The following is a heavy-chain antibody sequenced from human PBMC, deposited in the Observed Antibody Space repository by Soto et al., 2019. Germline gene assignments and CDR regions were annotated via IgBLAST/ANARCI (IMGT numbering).Heavy chain of an antibody. J-gene: IGHJ6*02. V-gene: IGHV4-39*07. CDR3: ASSYPEGMDV. CDR2: MYYSGSA. D-gene: IGHD3-10*01. CDR1: GGSISSSNYH. Sequence: SETLSPTCTVSGGSISSSNYHWGWIRQPPGKGLEWIGSMYYSGSAYYNPSLKSRVTISVDTSKNQFSLKLSSVTAADTAVYYCASSYPEGMDVWGQGTTVTVSS.